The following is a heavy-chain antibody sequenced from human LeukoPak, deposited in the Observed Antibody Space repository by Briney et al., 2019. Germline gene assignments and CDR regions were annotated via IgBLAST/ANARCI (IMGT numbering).Heavy chain of an antibody. CDR3: AKDFLLWFGESPFDY. V-gene: IGHV3-9*01. J-gene: IGHJ4*02. CDR2: ISWNSGSI. Sequence: GGSLRLSCAASGFTFDDYAMHWVRQAPGKGLEWVSGISWNSGSIGYADSVKGRFTISRDNAKNSLYLQMNSLRAEDTALYSCAKDFLLWFGESPFDYWGQGTLVTVSS. D-gene: IGHD3-10*01. CDR1: GFTFDDYA.